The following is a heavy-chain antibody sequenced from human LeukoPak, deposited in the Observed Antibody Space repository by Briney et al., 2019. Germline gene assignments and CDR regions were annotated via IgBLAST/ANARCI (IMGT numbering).Heavy chain of an antibody. Sequence: PSETPSLTCTVSGGSISSYYWSWIRQPPGKGLEWIGYIYYSGSTDYNPSLKSRVTISVDTSKNQFSLKLSSVTAADTAVYYCARGRTKELGRITMVRGVIPFDYLGQGTLVTVSS. CDR3: ARGRTKELGRITMVRGVIPFDY. J-gene: IGHJ4*02. CDR2: IYYSGST. V-gene: IGHV4-59*12. CDR1: GGSISSYY. D-gene: IGHD3-10*01.